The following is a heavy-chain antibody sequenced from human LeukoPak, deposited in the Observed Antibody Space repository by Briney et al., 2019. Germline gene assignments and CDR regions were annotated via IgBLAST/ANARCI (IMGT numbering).Heavy chain of an antibody. Sequence: ASVTVSCKASGYTFTSYAMHWVRQAPGQRLEWMGWINAGNGNTKYSQKFQGRVTITADESTSTAYMELSSLRSEDTAVYYCARDIKETVGATHFDYWGQGTLVTVSS. D-gene: IGHD1-26*01. CDR1: GYTFTSYA. V-gene: IGHV1-3*01. J-gene: IGHJ4*02. CDR3: ARDIKETVGATHFDY. CDR2: INAGNGNT.